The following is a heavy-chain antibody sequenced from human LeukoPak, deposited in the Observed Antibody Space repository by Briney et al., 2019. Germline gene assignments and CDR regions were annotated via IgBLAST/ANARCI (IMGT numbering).Heavy chain of an antibody. CDR3: AKVDLAYYRHSSAYRVFDC. V-gene: IGHV3-23*01. CDR1: GFTFRSHA. Sequence: GGSLRLSCAGSGFTFRSHAMTWVRQAPGKGLEWVALLTANGGSTFYADSVKGRFTISRDNSRSTLFLDMNNLRADDTAVYYCAKVDLAYYRHSSAYRVFDCWGQGTLVTVSS. CDR2: LTANGGST. J-gene: IGHJ4*01. D-gene: IGHD6-19*01.